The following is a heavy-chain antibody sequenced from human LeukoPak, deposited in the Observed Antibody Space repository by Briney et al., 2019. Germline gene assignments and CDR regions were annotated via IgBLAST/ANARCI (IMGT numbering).Heavy chain of an antibody. J-gene: IGHJ4*02. V-gene: IGHV3-23*01. CDR2: LSASGLRT. D-gene: IGHD4-11*01. CDR3: AKEYYSNYGPYFDY. Sequence: LSGGSLRLSCAASGFTFSSYAMIWVRQAPGKGLEWVSGLSASGLRTYYTDSVKGRFTISRDNFKNMLYLQMNSLTAEDTAVYYCAKEYYSNYGPYFDYWGQGTLVTVSS. CDR1: GFTFSSYA.